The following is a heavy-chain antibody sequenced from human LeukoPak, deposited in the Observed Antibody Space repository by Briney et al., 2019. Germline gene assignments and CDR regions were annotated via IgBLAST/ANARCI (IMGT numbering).Heavy chain of an antibody. Sequence: PVGSLRLSCAASGFTFSSYAMSWVRQAPGKGLEWVSAISGSGGSTYYADSVKGRFTISRDNSKNTLYLQMNSLRAEDTAVYYCAKEFLNYYDSDGYPPAAFHIWGQGTMVTVSS. V-gene: IGHV3-23*01. J-gene: IGHJ3*02. CDR2: ISGSGGST. CDR3: AKEFLNYYDSDGYPPAAFHI. D-gene: IGHD3-22*01. CDR1: GFTFSSYA.